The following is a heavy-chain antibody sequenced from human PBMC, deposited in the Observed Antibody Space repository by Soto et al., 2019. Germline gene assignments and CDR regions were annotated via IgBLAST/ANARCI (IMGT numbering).Heavy chain of an antibody. J-gene: IGHJ6*02. V-gene: IGHV1-8*01. CDR3: ASEVVRGMDV. CDR2: MNPNSGNT. CDR1: GYTFTSYD. D-gene: IGHD2-15*01. Sequence: QVLLVQSGAEVKKPGASVKVSCKASGYTFTSYDINWVRQATGQGLEWMGWMNPNSGNTGYAQKCQGRVTMTRNTSISTAYMELSSLGSADTAVYYCASEVVRGMDVWGQGTTVTVSS.